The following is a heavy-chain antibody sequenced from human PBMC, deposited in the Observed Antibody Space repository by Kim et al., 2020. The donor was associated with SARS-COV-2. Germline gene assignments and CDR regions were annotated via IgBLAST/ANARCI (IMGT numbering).Heavy chain of an antibody. D-gene: IGHD5-12*01. V-gene: IGHV3-74*01. CDR1: GFTFSSYW. J-gene: IGHJ2*01. CDR2: INNDGSST. CDR3: ARADEWWLRPQVWFGWGWDRDWYFDL. Sequence: GGSLRLSCAASGFTFSSYWMHWVRQAPGKGLVWVSRINNDGSSTSYADSVKGRFTISRDNAKNTLYLQMNSLRAEDTAVYYCARADEWWLRPQVWFGWGWDRDWYFDLWGRGTLVTVSS.